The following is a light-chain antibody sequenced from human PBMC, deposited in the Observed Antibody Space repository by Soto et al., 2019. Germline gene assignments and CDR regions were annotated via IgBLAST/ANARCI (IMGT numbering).Light chain of an antibody. V-gene: IGKV3-15*01. CDR2: GAS. Sequence: EIVMTQSPATLSVSPGERVTLSCRASQSISSNLAWYQQKPGQAPRLLIYGASTRATDIPVRFSGSGSGTEFTLTISGLQSEDFAVYYCQQYNNWHPYTFGQGTKLEVK. CDR1: QSISSN. J-gene: IGKJ2*01. CDR3: QQYNNWHPYT.